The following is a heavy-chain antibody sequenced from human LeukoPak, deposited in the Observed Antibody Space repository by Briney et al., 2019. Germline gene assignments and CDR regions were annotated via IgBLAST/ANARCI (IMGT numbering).Heavy chain of an antibody. V-gene: IGHV3-66*03. CDR1: GFTVSSNS. D-gene: IGHD3-16*01. Sequence: GGSLRLSCTVSGFTVSSNSMSWVRQAPGKGLEWVSFIYSDNTHYSDSVKGRFSISRDNSKNTLYLQMNSLRIEDTAVYFCARDRKAVFGALDYWGQGTPVTVSS. J-gene: IGHJ4*02. CDR2: IYSDNT. CDR3: ARDRKAVFGALDY.